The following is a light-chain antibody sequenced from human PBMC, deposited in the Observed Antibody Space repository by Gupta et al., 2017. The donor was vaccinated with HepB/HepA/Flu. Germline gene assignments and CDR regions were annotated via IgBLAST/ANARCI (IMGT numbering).Light chain of an antibody. CDR3: RQRIEFPWT. V-gene: IGKV2-40*01. CDR2: TRS. Sequence: DIVMTQTPLSLPVTPGEPASISCRSSQSLLDSDDGNTYLDWYLQKPGQSPQLLLYTRSYRASGVPHRFSGSGSCTAFTLKIIRVVAADVGVYYCRQRIEFPWTFGPGTKVEIK. J-gene: IGKJ1*01. CDR1: QSLLDSDDGNTY.